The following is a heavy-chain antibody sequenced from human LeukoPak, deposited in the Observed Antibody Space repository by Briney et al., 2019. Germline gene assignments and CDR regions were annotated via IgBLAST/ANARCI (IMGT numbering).Heavy chain of an antibody. V-gene: IGHV1-8*01. Sequence: ASVKVSCKASGYTFTSYDTNWVRQATGQGLEWMGWMNPNSGNTGYAQKFQGRVTMTRNTSISTAYMELNSLRSEDTAVYYCAKCLGMPLAAVLYWGQGTLVTVSS. J-gene: IGHJ4*02. CDR3: AKCLGMPLAAVLY. D-gene: IGHD6-19*01. CDR2: MNPNSGNT. CDR1: GYTFTSYD.